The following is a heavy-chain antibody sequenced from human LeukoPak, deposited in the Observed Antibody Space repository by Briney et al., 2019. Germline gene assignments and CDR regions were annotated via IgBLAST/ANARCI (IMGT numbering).Heavy chain of an antibody. Sequence: ASVKVSCKASAYTFTNYYIHWVRQAPGQGLEWMGIINPNGGSTSYAQKFQGRGTMTRDTSTTTVYMELSSLKSDDAAVYYCARGSTLATPGGVANDYWGQGTLVTVSS. CDR2: INPNGGST. CDR3: ARGSTLATPGGVANDY. D-gene: IGHD6-13*01. J-gene: IGHJ4*02. V-gene: IGHV1-46*01. CDR1: AYTFTNYY.